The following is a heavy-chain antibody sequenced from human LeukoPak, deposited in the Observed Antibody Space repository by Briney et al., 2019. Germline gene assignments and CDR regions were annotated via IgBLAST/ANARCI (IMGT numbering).Heavy chain of an antibody. V-gene: IGHV1-3*01. D-gene: IGHD3-16*01. CDR3: ARDGGSRNFDY. J-gene: IGHJ4*02. CDR1: GYTFTSYA. CDR2: INAGNGNP. Sequence: APVKVSCKASGYTFTSYAMHWVRQAPGQRLEWMGWINAGNGNPKYSQKFQGRVTITRDTSASTAYMELSSLRSEDTAVYYCARDGGSRNFDYWGQGTLVTVSS.